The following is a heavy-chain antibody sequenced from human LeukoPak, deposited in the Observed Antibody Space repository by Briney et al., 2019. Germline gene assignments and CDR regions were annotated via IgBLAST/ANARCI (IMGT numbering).Heavy chain of an antibody. V-gene: IGHV1-18*01. CDR2: ISAYNGNT. Sequence: ASVKVFCKASGYTFTSYGISWVRQAPGQGLEWMGWISAYNGNTNYAQKLQGRVTMTTDTSTSTAYMELRSLRSDDTAVYYCARFSLRFLEWLPRFDYWGQGTLVTVSS. D-gene: IGHD3-3*01. J-gene: IGHJ4*02. CDR3: ARFSLRFLEWLPRFDY. CDR1: GYTFTSYG.